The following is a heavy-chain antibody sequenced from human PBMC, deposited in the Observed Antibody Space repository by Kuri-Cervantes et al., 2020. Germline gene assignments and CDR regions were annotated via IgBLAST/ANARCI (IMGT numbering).Heavy chain of an antibody. CDR1: GLTFDVYA. V-gene: IGHV3-9*01. J-gene: IGHJ2*01. CDR2: ISWNSGSI. CDR3: ARGNYGDNRWGYFDL. Sequence: GKSLKISFASSGLTFDVYAMHWVRQAPGKGLEWVSGISWNSGSIGYADFVKGRFTISRDNAKNSLYLQMNSLRAEDTAVYYCARGNYGDNRWGYFDLWGRGTLVTVSS. D-gene: IGHD4-23*01.